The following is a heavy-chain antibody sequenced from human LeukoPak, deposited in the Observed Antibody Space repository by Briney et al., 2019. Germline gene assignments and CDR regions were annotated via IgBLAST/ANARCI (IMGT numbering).Heavy chain of an antibody. J-gene: IGHJ5*02. Sequence: GRSLRLSCAASGFTFSSYAMHWVRQPPGKGQEWVAVTSYDGSNKYYADSVKGRFTISRDNFKNTLYLQMNSLRAEDTAVYYCARDHSLEYGNWFDPWGQGILVTVSS. CDR3: ARDHSLEYGNWFDP. D-gene: IGHD3-3*01. V-gene: IGHV3-30-3*01. CDR2: TSYDGSNK. CDR1: GFTFSSYA.